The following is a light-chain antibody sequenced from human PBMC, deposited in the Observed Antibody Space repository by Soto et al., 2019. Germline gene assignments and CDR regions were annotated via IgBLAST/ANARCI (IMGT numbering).Light chain of an antibody. CDR2: GAS. J-gene: IGKJ4*01. V-gene: IGKV3-15*01. CDR3: QQYNDWPPLT. Sequence: EIVMTQSPATLSVSPGERVTLSCRASQSVSSNLAWYQQKPGQAPRLLIYGASARATVIPARFSGSGSGTEFTLTISSLQSEDFALYYCQQYNDWPPLTFGGGTKVEIK. CDR1: QSVSSN.